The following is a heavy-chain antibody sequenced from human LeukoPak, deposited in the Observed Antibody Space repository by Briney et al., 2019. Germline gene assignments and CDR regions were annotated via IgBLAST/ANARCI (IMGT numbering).Heavy chain of an antibody. Sequence: SETLSLTCTVSGGSISSYYWSWIRQPAGKGLEWIGRIYTSGSTNYNPSLKSRVTISVDKSKNQFSLKLSSVTAADTAVYYCARDTAVARIFDYWGQGTLVTVPS. CDR2: IYTSGST. CDR1: GGSISSYY. CDR3: ARDTAVARIFDY. V-gene: IGHV4-4*07. D-gene: IGHD5-12*01. J-gene: IGHJ4*02.